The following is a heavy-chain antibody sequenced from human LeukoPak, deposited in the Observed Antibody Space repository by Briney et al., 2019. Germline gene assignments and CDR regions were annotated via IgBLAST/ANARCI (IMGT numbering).Heavy chain of an antibody. Sequence: GRSLRLSCAASGFTFSSYAMHWVRQAPGKGLEWVAFIRYDGSNKYYADSVKGRFTISRDNSKNTLYLQMNSLRAEDTAVYYCETDYGDYVFYWGQGTLVTVSS. J-gene: IGHJ4*02. V-gene: IGHV3-30*04. CDR1: GFTFSSYA. D-gene: IGHD4-17*01. CDR2: IRYDGSNK. CDR3: ETDYGDYVFY.